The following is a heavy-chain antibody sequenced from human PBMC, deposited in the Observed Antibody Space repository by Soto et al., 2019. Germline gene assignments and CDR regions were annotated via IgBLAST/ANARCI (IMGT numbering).Heavy chain of an antibody. CDR3: LSTPWIQLWADYYGMAV. CDR2: IYYSGST. J-gene: IGHJ6*02. V-gene: IGHV4-39*01. D-gene: IGHD5-18*01. Sequence: SETLSLTCLLAGGYIRSSSYYWGWIRQPPGKGLEWIGSIYYSGSTYYNPSLKSRVTISVDTSKNQFSLKLSSVTAADTAVYYCLSTPWIQLWADYYGMAVWGQAPTVT. CDR1: GGYIRSSSYY.